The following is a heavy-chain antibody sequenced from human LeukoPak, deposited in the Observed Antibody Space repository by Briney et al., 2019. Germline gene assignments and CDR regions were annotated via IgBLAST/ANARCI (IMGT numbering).Heavy chain of an antibody. J-gene: IGHJ5*02. D-gene: IGHD3-10*01. V-gene: IGHV1-69*13. CDR1: RGTFSSYA. Sequence: SVKVSCKASRGTFSSYAISWVRQAPGQGLEWMGGIIPIFGTANYAQKFQGRVTITADESTSTAYMELRSLRSEDTAVYYCARDLSGSYYNGVNWFDPWGQGTLVTVSS. CDR3: ARDLSGSYYNGVNWFDP. CDR2: IIPIFGTA.